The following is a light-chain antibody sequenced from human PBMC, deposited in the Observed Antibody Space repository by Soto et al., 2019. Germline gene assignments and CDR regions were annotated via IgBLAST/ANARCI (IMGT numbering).Light chain of an antibody. CDR2: GAS. Sequence: ETVLTQSPGTLSLSPGERATLSCRASQSVSSNFLAWYQQKPGQAPRLLFYGASSRATGIPDRFSGSGSGTDFTLTISRLEPEDFAVYYCQQYSTSPWTLGQGTKVDI. J-gene: IGKJ1*01. V-gene: IGKV3-20*01. CDR3: QQYSTSPWT. CDR1: QSVSSNF.